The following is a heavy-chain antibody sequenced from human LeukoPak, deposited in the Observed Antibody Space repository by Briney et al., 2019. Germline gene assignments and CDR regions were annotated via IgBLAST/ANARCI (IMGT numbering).Heavy chain of an antibody. Sequence: SETLSLTCTVSGGSISSSSYYWGWIRQPPGKGLEWIGSIYYSGSTYYNPSLKSRVTISVDTSKNQFSLKLSSVTAADTAVYYCARPTRRVGWFGAFDIWGQGTMVTVSS. CDR1: GGSISSSSYY. V-gene: IGHV4-39*01. CDR3: ARPTRRVGWFGAFDI. CDR2: IYYSGST. J-gene: IGHJ3*02. D-gene: IGHD3-3*01.